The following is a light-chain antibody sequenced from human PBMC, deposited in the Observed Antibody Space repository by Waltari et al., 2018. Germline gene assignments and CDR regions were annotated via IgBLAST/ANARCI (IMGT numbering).Light chain of an antibody. CDR2: DDS. Sequence: SYVLTQPPSVSVAPGQTARITRAGNSIGRKSTHWYQQKPGQAPVLVDSDDSARPPGIPERFSGSNSENTATLTISRVEAGDEADYFCLVWDMNNDHPWVFGGGTKLTVL. J-gene: IGLJ3*02. CDR1: SIGRKS. CDR3: LVWDMNNDHPWV. V-gene: IGLV3-21*02.